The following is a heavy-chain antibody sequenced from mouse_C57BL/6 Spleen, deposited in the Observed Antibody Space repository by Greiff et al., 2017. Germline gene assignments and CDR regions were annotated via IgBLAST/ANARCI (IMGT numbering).Heavy chain of an antibody. J-gene: IGHJ3*01. V-gene: IGHV1-50*01. CDR3: ARGGSNYWFAY. D-gene: IGHD2-5*01. Sequence: QVQLKQPGAELVKPGASVKLSCKASGFTFTSYCMQWVHQRPGKGLEWIGEIDPSDSYTNYNQKFKGKATLTVDTSSSTAYMQLSSLTSDDSAVYYYARGGSNYWFAYWGQGTLVTVSA. CDR1: GFTFTSYC. CDR2: IDPSDSYT.